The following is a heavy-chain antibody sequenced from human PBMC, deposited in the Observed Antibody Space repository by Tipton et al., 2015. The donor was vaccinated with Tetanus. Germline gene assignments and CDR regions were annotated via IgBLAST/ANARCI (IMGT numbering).Heavy chain of an antibody. J-gene: IGHJ3*02. CDR1: GGTFSAFA. V-gene: IGHV1-69*06. Sequence: QSGAEVKRPGSSMKVSCKASGGTFSAFAISWVRQAPGQGFEWVGGIIPIFDRTSYSQRFQGRVTITADKSTNTAYMDLRSLRSEDTAVYYCARKMMEGIGAFDIWGQGTMVTVSS. CDR3: ARKMMEGIGAFDI. D-gene: IGHD3-10*01. CDR2: IIPIFDRT.